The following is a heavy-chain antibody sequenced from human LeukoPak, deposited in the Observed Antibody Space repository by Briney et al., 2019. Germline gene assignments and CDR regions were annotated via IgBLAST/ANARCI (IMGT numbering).Heavy chain of an antibody. Sequence: GGAVRLSCVASGLTFSSYWMSWVRQAPGKGLEWVAKIMQVGSEKYYVDSVNGRFTISRDNAKNSLYLQMNSLRAEDTAVYYCARFRAGRGWLQFQGEFGYWGQGTLVTVSS. CDR1: GLTFSSYW. J-gene: IGHJ4*02. D-gene: IGHD5-24*01. CDR2: IMQVGSEK. V-gene: IGHV3-7*01. CDR3: ARFRAGRGWLQFQGEFGY.